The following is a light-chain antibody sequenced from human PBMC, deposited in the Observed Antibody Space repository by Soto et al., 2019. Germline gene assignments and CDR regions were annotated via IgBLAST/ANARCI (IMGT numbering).Light chain of an antibody. J-gene: IGLJ2*01. CDR1: SSNIGSNS. Sequence: QSVLTQPPSASGTPGQRVTISCSGSSSNIGSNSVNWFQQFPGAAPKVLIYYNNRRPSGVPDRFSGSKSGTSASLAISGLQSEDDADYYCAAWDDSLNGVIFGGGTKLTVL. CDR3: AAWDDSLNGVI. V-gene: IGLV1-44*01. CDR2: YNN.